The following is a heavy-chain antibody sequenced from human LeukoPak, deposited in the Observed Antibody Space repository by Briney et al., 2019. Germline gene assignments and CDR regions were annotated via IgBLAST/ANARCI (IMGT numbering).Heavy chain of an antibody. Sequence: ASVKVSCKASGYTFTGYYMHWARQAPGQRLEWMGWINPNSGGTNYAQKFQGRVTMTRDTSISTAYMELSRLRSDDTAVYYCARDYGSGSYYTVGYWGQGTLVTVSS. CDR1: GYTFTGYY. V-gene: IGHV1-2*02. CDR2: INPNSGGT. D-gene: IGHD3-10*01. J-gene: IGHJ4*02. CDR3: ARDYGSGSYYTVGY.